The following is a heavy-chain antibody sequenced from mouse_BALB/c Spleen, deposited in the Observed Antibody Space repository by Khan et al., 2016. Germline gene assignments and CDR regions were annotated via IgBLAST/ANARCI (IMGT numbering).Heavy chain of an antibody. V-gene: IGHV9-3*02. J-gene: IGHJ2*01. D-gene: IGHD2-14*01. CDR3: ARDYYRYLDY. CDR2: INTNTGEP. CDR1: GYTFTNYG. Sequence: QIQLVQSGPELKKPGETVKISCKASGYTFTNYGMNWVKQAPGKGLKWMGWINTNTGEPTYAEEFKGRFAFSLETSASTAYLQINNLKNEDTATYFCARDYYRYLDYWGQGTTLTVSS.